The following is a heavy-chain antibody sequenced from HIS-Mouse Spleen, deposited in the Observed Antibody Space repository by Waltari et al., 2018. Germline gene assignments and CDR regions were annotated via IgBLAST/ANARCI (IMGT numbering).Heavy chain of an antibody. CDR1: GYSFTSYW. Sequence: EVQLVQSGAEVKKPGESLKISCKGSGYSFTSYWIGWVRQMPGKGLEWMGIIYPGDSDTRYSPSFQGQVTISADKSISTAYLQWSSLKASDTAMYYCARLGRVLGYCSSTSRAGLSFFDYWGKGTLVTVSS. D-gene: IGHD2-2*01. V-gene: IGHV5-51*01. J-gene: IGHJ4*02. CDR2: IYPGDSDT. CDR3: ARLGRVLGYCSSTSRAGLSFFDY.